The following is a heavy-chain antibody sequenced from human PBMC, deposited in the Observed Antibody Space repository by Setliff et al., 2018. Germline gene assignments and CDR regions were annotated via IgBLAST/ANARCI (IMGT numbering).Heavy chain of an antibody. CDR3: ADAGSAKGLDI. Sequence: GGSLRLSCAASGFTFNNAWMTWVRQASGKGLEWVGRIRSKANSYATAYAASVKGRFTISRDDSKNTAYLQMNSLKTEDTAVYYCADAGSAKGLDIWGQGTTVTVSS. V-gene: IGHV3-73*01. D-gene: IGHD6-19*01. CDR1: GFTFNNAW. CDR2: IRSKANSYAT. J-gene: IGHJ6*02.